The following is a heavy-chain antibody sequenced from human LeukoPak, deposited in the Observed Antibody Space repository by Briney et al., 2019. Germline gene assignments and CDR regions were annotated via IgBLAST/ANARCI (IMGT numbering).Heavy chain of an antibody. V-gene: IGHV3-30-3*01. CDR1: GFTFSTYA. CDR3: ARSLEVDP. Sequence: QSGRSPRLSCAASGFTFSTYAMHWVRQAPGKGLEWVAVISYDGSTKYYADSVKGRFTISRDNAKNSLYLQMSSLRAEDTAVYYCARSLEVDPWGQGTLVTVSS. J-gene: IGHJ5*02. CDR2: ISYDGSTK.